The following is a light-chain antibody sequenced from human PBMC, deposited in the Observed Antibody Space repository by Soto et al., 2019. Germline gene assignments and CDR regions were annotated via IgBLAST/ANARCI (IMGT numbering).Light chain of an antibody. J-gene: IGKJ4*01. V-gene: IGKV3-15*01. CDR2: DAF. CDR1: QNVKTR. CDR3: QQYDEWPLT. Sequence: EKVMTQSPATLSVSPGERATLSCRASQNVKTRLACYPQKPGQAPRLLIYDAFTRATGIPARFSGSASGTEFTLTISSLQSEDFAVYYCQQYDEWPLTFGGGTKVEIK.